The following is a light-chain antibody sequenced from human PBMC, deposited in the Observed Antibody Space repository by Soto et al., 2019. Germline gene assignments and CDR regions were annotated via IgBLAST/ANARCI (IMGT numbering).Light chain of an antibody. CDR2: EAN. J-gene: IGLJ1*01. CDR3: SSIAVSNSFV. CDR1: SNDVGGYNY. V-gene: IGLV2-8*01. Sequence: QSVLTQPPSASGSPGQSVTISCTGTSNDVGGYNYVSWYQQHPGKAPKLMIYEANKRPSGVPDRFSGSKSGNTASLTVSGLQAEDEADYYCSSIAVSNSFVFGTGTKVPVL.